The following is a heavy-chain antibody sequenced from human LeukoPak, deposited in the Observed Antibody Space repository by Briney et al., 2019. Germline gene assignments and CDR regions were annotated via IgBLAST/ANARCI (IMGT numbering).Heavy chain of an antibody. CDR3: ASRELESGWHYHYYMDV. CDR1: GGTFNNHA. Sequence: ASVKVSRKPSGGTFNNHAISWVRQAPGQGLEWMGGIIPIFGTADYAQKVQGRVTITTDESTSTAYMELSSLRSEDTAVYYCASRELESGWHYHYYMDVWDKGTTVTVSS. CDR2: IIPIFGTA. D-gene: IGHD1-1*01. J-gene: IGHJ6*03. V-gene: IGHV1-69*05.